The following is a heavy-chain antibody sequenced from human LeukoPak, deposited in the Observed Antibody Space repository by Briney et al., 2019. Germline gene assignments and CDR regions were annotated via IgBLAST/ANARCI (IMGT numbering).Heavy chain of an antibody. J-gene: IGHJ3*01. V-gene: IGHV3-23*01. CDR2: IGSSGGST. Sequence: ASGSLCLSCAASGFTFSSAAMTWVRQAPGKGLEWVSLIGSSGGSTYYADSVKGRFTISRNKSKNTLSLQMNTLRAEDTAIYYCAKDIQLSTWGLGTMVTVSS. CDR1: GFTFSSAA. CDR3: AKDIQLST. D-gene: IGHD5-24*01.